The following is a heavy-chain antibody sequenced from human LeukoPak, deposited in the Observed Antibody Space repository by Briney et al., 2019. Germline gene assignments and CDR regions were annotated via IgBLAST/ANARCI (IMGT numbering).Heavy chain of an antibody. Sequence: GESLKISCKGSGYSFTSYWIGWVRQMPGKGPEWMGIIYPGDSDTRYSPSFQGQVTISADKSISTAYLQWSSLKASDTAMYYCASPVHNYYYGMDVWGQGTTVTVSS. D-gene: IGHD6-6*01. V-gene: IGHV5-51*01. J-gene: IGHJ6*02. CDR3: ASPVHNYYYGMDV. CDR1: GYSFTSYW. CDR2: IYPGDSDT.